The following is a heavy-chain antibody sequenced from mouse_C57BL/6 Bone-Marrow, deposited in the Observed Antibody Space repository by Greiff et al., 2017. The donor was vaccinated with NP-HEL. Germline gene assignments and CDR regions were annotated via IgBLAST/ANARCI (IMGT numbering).Heavy chain of an antibody. Sequence: EVQGVESGGGSVKPGGSLKLSCAASGFTFSSYAMSWVRQTPEKRLEWVATISDGGSYTYYPDNVKGRFTISRDNAKNNLYLQMSHLKSEDTAMYYCARLGAMDYWGQGTSVTVSS. V-gene: IGHV5-4*01. J-gene: IGHJ4*01. D-gene: IGHD4-1*01. CDR3: ARLGAMDY. CDR1: GFTFSSYA. CDR2: ISDGGSYT.